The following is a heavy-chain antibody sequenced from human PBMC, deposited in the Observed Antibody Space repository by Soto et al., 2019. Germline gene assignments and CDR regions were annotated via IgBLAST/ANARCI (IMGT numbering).Heavy chain of an antibody. CDR2: ISSSSSTI. V-gene: IGHV3-48*02. J-gene: IGHJ6*02. D-gene: IGHD3-10*01. CDR1: GFTFSSYS. CDR3: ASGRNYYGSRRKNYGMDV. Sequence: GGSLRLSCAASGFTFSSYSMNWVRQAPGKGLEWVSYISSSSSTIYYADSVKGRFTISRDNAKNSLYLQMNSLRDEDTAVYYCASGRNYYGSRRKNYGMDVWGQGTTVTVSS.